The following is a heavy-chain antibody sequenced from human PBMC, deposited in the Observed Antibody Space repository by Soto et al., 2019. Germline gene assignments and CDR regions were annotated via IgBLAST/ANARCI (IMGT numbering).Heavy chain of an antibody. CDR3: ARQRGCTSGSTNPPLDL. CDR1: GFTFSDYS. Sequence: VQLVESGGGLVKPGGSLRLSCAASGFTFSDYSINWVRQAPGKGLEWVSYISSVGSYINYADSVRGRVTISRDNAKSSLHIYSCSLRAEDTAVCICARQRGCTSGSTNPPLDLWGQGTKFTVSA. V-gene: IGHV3-21*05. CDR2: ISSVGSYI. D-gene: IGHD6-19*01. J-gene: IGHJ3*01.